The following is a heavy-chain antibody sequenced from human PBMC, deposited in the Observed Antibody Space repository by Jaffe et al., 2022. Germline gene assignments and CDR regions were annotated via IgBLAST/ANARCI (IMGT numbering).Heavy chain of an antibody. D-gene: IGHD3-22*01. CDR2: IKQDGSEK. J-gene: IGHJ4*02. Sequence: EVQLVESGGGLVQPGGSLRLSCAASGFTFSSYWMSWVRQAPGKGLEWVANIKQDGSEKYYVDSVKGRFTISRDNAKNSLYLQMNSLRAEDTAVYYCARDGSYYDSSGYPDYWGQGTLVTVSS. CDR3: ARDGSYYDSSGYPDY. CDR1: GFTFSSYW. V-gene: IGHV3-7*05.